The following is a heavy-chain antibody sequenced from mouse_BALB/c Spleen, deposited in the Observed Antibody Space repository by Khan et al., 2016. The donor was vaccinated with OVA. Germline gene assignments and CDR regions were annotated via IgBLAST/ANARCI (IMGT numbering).Heavy chain of an antibody. Sequence: QVRLQQSGAELVRPGTSVKMSCKTAGYTFTNYWIGWVKQRPGHGLEWIGDIYPGSGNTHYNEKFKGKASLTADTSSSTAYMHLSSLTSEDSAIYYGARPYYYGSSYDTMDAWGQGTSVTVSS. CDR1: GYTFTNYW. J-gene: IGHJ4*01. V-gene: IGHV1-63*02. D-gene: IGHD1-1*01. CDR2: IYPGSGNT. CDR3: ARPYYYGSSYDTMDA.